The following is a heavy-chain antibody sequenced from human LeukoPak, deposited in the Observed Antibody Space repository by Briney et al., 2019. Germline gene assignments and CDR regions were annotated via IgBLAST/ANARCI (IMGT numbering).Heavy chain of an antibody. D-gene: IGHD3-3*01. CDR3: ARTVHYDFWSGYVY. J-gene: IGHJ4*02. V-gene: IGHV4-59*01. CDR1: GGSISSYY. CDR2: IYYSGST. Sequence: PSETLSLTCTVSGGSISSYYWSWIRQPPGKGLEWIGYIYYSGSTNYNPSLKSRVTISVDTSKNQFSLKLSSVTAADTAVYYCARTVHYDFWSGYVYWGQGTLVTVSS.